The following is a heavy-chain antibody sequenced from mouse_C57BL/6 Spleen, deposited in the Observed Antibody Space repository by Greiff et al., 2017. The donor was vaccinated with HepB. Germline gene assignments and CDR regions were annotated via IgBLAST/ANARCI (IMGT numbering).Heavy chain of an antibody. D-gene: IGHD2-4*01. CDR1: GFSLTSYG. J-gene: IGHJ3*01. CDR3: ASYDYDRAWFAY. V-gene: IGHV2-2*01. CDR2: IWSGGST. Sequence: VQRVESGPGLVQPSQSLSITCTVSGFSLTSYGVHWVRQSPGKGLEWLGVIWSGGSTDYNAAFISRLSISKDNSKSQVFFKMNSLQADDTAIYYCASYDYDRAWFAYWGQGTLVTVSA.